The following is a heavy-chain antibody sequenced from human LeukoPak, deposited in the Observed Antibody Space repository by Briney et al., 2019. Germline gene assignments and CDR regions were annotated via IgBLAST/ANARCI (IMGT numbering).Heavy chain of an antibody. V-gene: IGHV4-34*01. Sequence: GSLRLSCAASGFTFSSYEMNWVRQAPGKGLEWIGEINHSGSTNYNPSLKSRVTISVDTSKNQFSLKLSSVTAADKAVYYCARDTMFRGYFDYWGQGTLVTVSS. D-gene: IGHD3-10*02. CDR1: GFTFSSYE. CDR3: ARDTMFRGYFDY. CDR2: INHSGST. J-gene: IGHJ4*02.